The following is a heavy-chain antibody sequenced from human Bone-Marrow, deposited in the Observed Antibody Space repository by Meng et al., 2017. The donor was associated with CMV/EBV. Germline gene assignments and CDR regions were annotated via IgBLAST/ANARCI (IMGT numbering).Heavy chain of an antibody. V-gene: IGHV3-23*01. CDR2: ISGSGGST. D-gene: IGHD2-2*01. CDR1: GFTFSSYA. Sequence: GGSLRLSCAASGFTFSSYAMSWVRQAPGKGLEWVSAISGSGGSTYYADSVKGRFTISRDNSKNTLYLQMNSLRAEDTAVYYCAKGPYCSSTSCSYSAGGRGYFADWGPGKLVTFSS. CDR3: AKGPYCSSTSCSYSAGGRGYFAD. J-gene: IGHJ4*01.